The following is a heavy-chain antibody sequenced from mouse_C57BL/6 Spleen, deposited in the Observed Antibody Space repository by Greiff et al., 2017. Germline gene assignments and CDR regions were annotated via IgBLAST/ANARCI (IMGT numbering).Heavy chain of an antibody. CDR1: GFTFSSYA. V-gene: IGHV5-4*01. CDR2: ISDGGSYT. J-gene: IGHJ2*01. Sequence: DVQLVESGGGLVKPGGSLKLSCAASGFTFSSYAMSWVRQTPEKRLEWVATISDGGSYTYYPDNVKGRFTISRDNAKNNLYLQMSHLKSEDTAMYYCASQTGYFDYWGQGTTLTVSS. D-gene: IGHD4-1*01. CDR3: ASQTGYFDY.